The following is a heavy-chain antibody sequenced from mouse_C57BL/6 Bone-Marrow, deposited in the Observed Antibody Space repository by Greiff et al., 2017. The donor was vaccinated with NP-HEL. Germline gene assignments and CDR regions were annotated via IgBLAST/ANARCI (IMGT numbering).Heavy chain of an antibody. Sequence: QVQLQQSGPGLVQPSQSLSITCTVSGFSLTSYGVHWVRQSPGKGLEWLGVICRGGSTDYNAAFMSRLSLTKDNSKSQVFLKMNSLQADDTAIYYCAKRNSNYDYAMDYWGQGTSVTVSS. CDR1: GFSLTSYG. V-gene: IGHV2-5*01. J-gene: IGHJ4*01. D-gene: IGHD2-5*01. CDR2: ICRGGST. CDR3: AKRNSNYDYAMDY.